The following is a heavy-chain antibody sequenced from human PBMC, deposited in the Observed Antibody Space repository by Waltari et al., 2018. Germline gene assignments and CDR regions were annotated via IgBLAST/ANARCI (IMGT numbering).Heavy chain of an antibody. CDR1: VGAFTDHY. CDR2: INDSGST. V-gene: IGHV4-34*01. CDR3: ARGNWGGWYFDL. Sequence: QVQLQQWGTGLLKPSETLSLTCAVYVGAFTDHYWTWVRQAPGKGLEWVGQINDSGSTISNPSLNSRATISVDRFRKQFSLRLNSVTAADTAVYYCARGNWGGWYFDLWGRGTLVTVSS. J-gene: IGHJ2*01. D-gene: IGHD7-27*01.